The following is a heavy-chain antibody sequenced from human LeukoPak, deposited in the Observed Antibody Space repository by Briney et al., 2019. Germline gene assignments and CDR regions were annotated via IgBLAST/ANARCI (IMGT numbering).Heavy chain of an antibody. D-gene: IGHD3-10*01. CDR2: ISGSGGST. V-gene: IGHV3-23*01. J-gene: IGHJ6*02. Sequence: PSETLSLTCAVYGGSFSGYYWSWVRQAPGKGLEWVSAISGSGGSTYYADSVKGRFTISRDNSKNTLYLQMNSLRAEDTAVYYCAKDFHYYGSGSYYKRGYYYGMDVWGQGTTVTVSS. CDR1: GGSFSGYY. CDR3: AKDFHYYGSGSYYKRGYYYGMDV.